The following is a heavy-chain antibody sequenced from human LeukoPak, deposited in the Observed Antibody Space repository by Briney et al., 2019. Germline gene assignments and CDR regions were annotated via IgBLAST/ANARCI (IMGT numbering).Heavy chain of an antibody. D-gene: IGHD6-19*01. CDR2: ISSSSSYI. CDR3: AKVHFSGWSYYGMDV. CDR1: GFTFSSYS. Sequence: KTGGSLRLSCAASGFTFSSYSMNWVRQAPGKGLEWVSSISSSSSYIYYADSVKGRFTISRDNSKNTLYLQMNSLRAEDTAVYYCAKVHFSGWSYYGMDVWGQGTTVTVSS. J-gene: IGHJ6*02. V-gene: IGHV3-21*04.